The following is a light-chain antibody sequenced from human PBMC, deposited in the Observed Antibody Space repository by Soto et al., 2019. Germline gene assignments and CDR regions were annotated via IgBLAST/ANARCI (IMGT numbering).Light chain of an antibody. V-gene: IGLV4-60*03. CDR1: SGHSSYI. J-gene: IGLJ2*01. CDR3: ETWDSNTPV. Sequence: QSVLTQSSSASASLGSSVKLTCTLSSGHSSYIIAWHQQQPGKAPRYLMKLEGSGSYNKGSGVPDRFSGSSSGADRYLTISNLLSEDEADYYCETWDSNTPVFGGGTKVTVL. CDR2: LEGSGSY.